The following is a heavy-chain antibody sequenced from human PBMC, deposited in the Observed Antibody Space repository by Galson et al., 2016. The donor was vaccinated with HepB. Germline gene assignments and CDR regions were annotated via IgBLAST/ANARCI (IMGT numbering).Heavy chain of an antibody. D-gene: IGHD3-9*01. J-gene: IGHJ4*02. CDR1: AFNIRKNY. V-gene: IGHV3-53*01. CDR3: ARVPDYSPTFFDY. CDR2: IYSDTST. Sequence: SLRLSCAASAFNIRKNYMSWVRQAPGQGLEWASTIYSDTSTYYADSVKGRFTISRDNSKNALYLQMNSLRAEDTAIYYCARVPDYSPTFFDYWGQGTLVTLSS.